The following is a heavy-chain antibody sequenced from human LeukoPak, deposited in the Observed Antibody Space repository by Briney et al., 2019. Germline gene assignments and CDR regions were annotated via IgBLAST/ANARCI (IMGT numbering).Heavy chain of an antibody. CDR1: GGTFSSYA. CDR3: ARDLETYSSSWYGGDY. CDR2: IIPIFGTA. V-gene: IGHV1-69*05. D-gene: IGHD6-13*01. J-gene: IGHJ4*02. Sequence: GSSVKVSCKASGGTFSSYAISWVRQAPGQGLEWMGRIIPIFGTANYAQKFQGRVTITTDESTSTAYMELSSLRSEDTAVYYCARDLETYSSSWYGGDYWGQGTLVNVSS.